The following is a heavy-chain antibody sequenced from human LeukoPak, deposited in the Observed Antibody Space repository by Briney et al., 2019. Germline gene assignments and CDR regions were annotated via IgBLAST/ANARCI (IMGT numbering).Heavy chain of an antibody. CDR1: GVTFSSYA. V-gene: IGHV1-69*13. Sequence: SVKLSCKASGVTFSSYAISWVRQAPGQGLEWMGGISPIFGTADYAQKFQARVTITADESRSTAYMKLRSLRSEDTAVYYCARGYGVFYPNFDDWGQGTLVTVSS. CDR3: ARGYGVFYPNFDD. D-gene: IGHD4-17*01. J-gene: IGHJ4*02. CDR2: ISPIFGTA.